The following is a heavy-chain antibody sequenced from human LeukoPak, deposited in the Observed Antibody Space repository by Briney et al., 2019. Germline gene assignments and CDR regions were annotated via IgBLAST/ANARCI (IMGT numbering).Heavy chain of an antibody. Sequence: SETLSLTCTVSGGSISSSSYYWGWIRQPPGKGLEWIGSIYYSGSTNYNPSLKSRVTISVDTSKNQFSLKLSSVTAADTAVYYCARLPPTRGRGFFDYWGQGTLVTVSS. CDR3: ARLPPTRGRGFFDY. CDR1: GGSISSSSYY. V-gene: IGHV4-39*07. J-gene: IGHJ4*02. CDR2: IYYSGST. D-gene: IGHD1-1*01.